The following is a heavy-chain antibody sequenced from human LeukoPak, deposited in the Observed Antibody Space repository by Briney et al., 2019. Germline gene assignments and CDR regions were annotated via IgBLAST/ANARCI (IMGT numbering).Heavy chain of an antibody. J-gene: IGHJ4*02. D-gene: IGHD3-3*01. CDR2: INHIGCT. Sequence: KPSETLSLTCAVYGGSFSGYYWSWLRHPPGKWMQWIGEINHIGCTNYNPSLKSRVTISVDTSKYQYSLELSSVTAADTAVYYCARSTSGDLLFGFGGQGTLVTVSS. V-gene: IGHV4-34*01. CDR3: ARSTSGDLLFGF. CDR1: GGSFSGYY.